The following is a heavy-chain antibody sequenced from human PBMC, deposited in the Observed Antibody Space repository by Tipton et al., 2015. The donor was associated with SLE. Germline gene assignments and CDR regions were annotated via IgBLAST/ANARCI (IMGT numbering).Heavy chain of an antibody. Sequence: GSLRLSCAASGFTFSSYEMNWVRQAPGKGLEWVSYISSSGNKYYADSVKGRFTISRDNSKNTLYLQMNSLRAEDTAVYCCARTLSGRAAAGDAFDIWGQGTMVTVSS. V-gene: IGHV3-48*03. CDR2: ISSSGNK. CDR1: GFTFSSYE. J-gene: IGHJ3*02. D-gene: IGHD6-13*01. CDR3: ARTLSGRAAAGDAFDI.